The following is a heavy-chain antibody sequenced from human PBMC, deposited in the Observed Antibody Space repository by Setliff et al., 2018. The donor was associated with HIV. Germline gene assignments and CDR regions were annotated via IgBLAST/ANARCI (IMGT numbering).Heavy chain of an antibody. CDR3: AKDNRYSVSRQDY. CDR1: GFTFSSYA. V-gene: IGHV3-23*01. D-gene: IGHD3-9*01. CDR2: ISGSGGST. Sequence: GESLRLSCAASGFTFSSYAMSWVRQAPGKGLEWVSAISGSGGSTYYADSVKGRFTISRDNSKNTLYLQMNSLRAEDTAVYYCAKDNRYSVSRQDYWGQGTLVTVSS. J-gene: IGHJ4*02.